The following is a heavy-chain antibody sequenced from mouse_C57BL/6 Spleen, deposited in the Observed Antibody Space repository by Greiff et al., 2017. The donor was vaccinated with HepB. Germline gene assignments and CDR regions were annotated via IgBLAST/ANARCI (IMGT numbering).Heavy chain of an antibody. Sequence: QVHVKQPGAELVKPGASVKLSCKASGYTFTSYWMHWVKQRPGQGLEWIGMIHPNSGSTNYNEKFKSKATLTVDKSSSTAYMQLSSLTSEDSAVYYCARNDYGSSPLYWYFDVWGTGTTVTVSS. D-gene: IGHD1-1*01. CDR1: GYTFTSYW. V-gene: IGHV1-64*01. CDR3: ARNDYGSSPLYWYFDV. CDR2: IHPNSGST. J-gene: IGHJ1*03.